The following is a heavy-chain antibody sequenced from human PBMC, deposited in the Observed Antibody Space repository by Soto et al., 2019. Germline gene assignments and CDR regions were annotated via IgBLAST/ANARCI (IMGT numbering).Heavy chain of an antibody. D-gene: IGHD3-10*01. CDR3: AREVQVHTPAFVY. Sequence: QVQLVQSGAEMKKPGSSVKVSCQSSGGTFNTYAMNWVRQAPGQGPEWMGDISPMVGAANYAPKFQGRVNIPMDDSTGTSYMQLSSLTSDDKAIYFCAREVQVHTPAFVYGGQGSLVTVSS. V-gene: IGHV1-69*19. CDR1: GGTFNTYA. CDR2: ISPMVGAA. J-gene: IGHJ4*02.